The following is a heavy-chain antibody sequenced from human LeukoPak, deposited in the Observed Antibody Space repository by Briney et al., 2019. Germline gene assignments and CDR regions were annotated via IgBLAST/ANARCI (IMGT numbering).Heavy chain of an antibody. V-gene: IGHV4-59*01. D-gene: IGHD6-13*01. J-gene: IGHJ4*02. CDR1: GGSISSYY. CDR3: ATGRPYSSSPGY. CDR2: IYYSGSA. Sequence: PSETLSLTCTVSGGSISSYYWSWIRQPPGKGLEWIGYIYYSGSANYNPSLKSRVTISIDTSKNQFSLKLSSVTAADTAVYYCATGRPYSSSPGYWGQGTLVTVSS.